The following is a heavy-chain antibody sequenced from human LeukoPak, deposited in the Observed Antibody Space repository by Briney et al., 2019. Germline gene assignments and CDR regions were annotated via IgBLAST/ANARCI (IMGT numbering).Heavy chain of an antibody. CDR3: ARESSSGWYYNWFDP. D-gene: IGHD6-19*01. CDR2: IWYDGSNK. Sequence: PGSSLRLSCAASGFTFSSYGMRWVRQAPGKGLGWVAVIWYDGSNKYYADSVKGRFTISRDNSKNTLYLQMNSLRAEDTAVYYCARESSSGWYYNWFDPWGQGTLVTVSS. J-gene: IGHJ5*02. CDR1: GFTFSSYG. V-gene: IGHV3-33*01.